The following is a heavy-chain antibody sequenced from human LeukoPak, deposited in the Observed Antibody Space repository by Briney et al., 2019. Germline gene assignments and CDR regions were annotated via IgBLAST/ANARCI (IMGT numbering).Heavy chain of an antibody. J-gene: IGHJ4*02. D-gene: IGHD3-22*01. Sequence: GGSLRLSCAASGFTFSSYAMNWVRQAPGKGLEWVAVISYDGSNKYYADSVKGRFTISRDNSKNTLYLQMNSLGAEDTAVYYCAKGYYDSSGFDYWGQGTLVTVSS. CDR2: ISYDGSNK. CDR1: GFTFSSYA. V-gene: IGHV3-30*18. CDR3: AKGYYDSSGFDY.